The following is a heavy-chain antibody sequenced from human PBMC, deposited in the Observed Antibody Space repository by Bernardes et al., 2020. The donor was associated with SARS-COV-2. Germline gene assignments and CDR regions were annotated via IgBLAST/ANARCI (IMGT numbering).Heavy chain of an antibody. D-gene: IGHD3-3*01. J-gene: IGHJ5*02. CDR1: GGSISSYY. CDR2: IYYSGST. CDR3: ARQRADYDFWCGYYRRGNWFDP. Sequence: SETLSLTCTVSGGSISSYYWSWIRQPPGKGLEWIGYIYYSGSTNYNPSRTSEVTISVDTTKNQFSLKLSSVTAAETAVYYCARQRADYDFWCGYYRRGNWFDPWGQGTLVTVSS. V-gene: IGHV4-59*08.